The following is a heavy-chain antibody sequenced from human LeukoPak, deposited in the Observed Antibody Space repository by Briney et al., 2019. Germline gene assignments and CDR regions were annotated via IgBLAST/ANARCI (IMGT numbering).Heavy chain of an antibody. V-gene: IGHV4-39*07. Sequence: SETLSLTCTVSGGSINSGNHYWGWIRQSPGKGLEWIGNIYYSGSTYYNPSLKSRVTLSIDTSKNQFSLRLSSVTAADTAVYFCARICPGLEEPYYFDYWGQGTLLTVSS. CDR1: GGSINSGNHY. CDR3: ARICPGLEEPYYFDY. J-gene: IGHJ4*02. CDR2: IYYSGST. D-gene: IGHD3/OR15-3a*01.